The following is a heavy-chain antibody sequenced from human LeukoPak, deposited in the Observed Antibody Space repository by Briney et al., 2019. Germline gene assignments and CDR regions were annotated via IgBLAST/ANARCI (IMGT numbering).Heavy chain of an antibody. CDR1: GFTFSSYV. CDR2: ISGSGGST. D-gene: IGHD6-19*01. J-gene: IGHJ4*02. Sequence: GGSLRLSCAASGFTFSSYVMSWVRQAPGKGLEWVSAISGSGGSTYYADSVKGRFTISRDNSKNTLYLQMNSLRAEDAAVYYCAKRGPAGAGRSPDYFDYWGQGTLVTVSS. CDR3: AKRGPAGAGRSPDYFDY. V-gene: IGHV3-23*01.